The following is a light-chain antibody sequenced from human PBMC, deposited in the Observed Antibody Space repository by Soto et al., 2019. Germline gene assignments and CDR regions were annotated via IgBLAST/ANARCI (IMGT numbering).Light chain of an antibody. Sequence: SYELTQPPSLSAAPGQTATITCGGKKIGFKSVNWYQQEPGQAPVLVVYDDSARPSGVPARFSGSSSGNTATLTISRVEAGDEADYYCQVWHSDDHDYVFGSGTKVTVL. CDR3: QVWHSDDHDYV. CDR1: KIGFKS. V-gene: IGLV3-21*02. CDR2: DDS. J-gene: IGLJ1*01.